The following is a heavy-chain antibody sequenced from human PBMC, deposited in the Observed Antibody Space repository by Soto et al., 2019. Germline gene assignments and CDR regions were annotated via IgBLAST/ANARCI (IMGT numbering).Heavy chain of an antibody. J-gene: IGHJ4*02. D-gene: IGHD6-19*01. CDR3: VKDLLAVIYRLDN. CDR1: GFLFNNYG. CDR2: ISSDGIET. V-gene: IGHV3-30*18. Sequence: VQLVESGGGLVQPGGSLRLSCAASGFLFNNYGMHWVRQAPGKGLEWVAVISSDGIETYYGDSAKGRFTISRDNSKKILFLETPSVRFEATGVYYGVKDLLAVIYRLDNWGQGTLFPVSS.